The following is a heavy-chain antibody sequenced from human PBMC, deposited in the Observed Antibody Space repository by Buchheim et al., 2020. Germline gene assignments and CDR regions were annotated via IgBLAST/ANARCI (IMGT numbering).Heavy chain of an antibody. D-gene: IGHD3-16*02. CDR2: IYYSGST. CDR3: ARRDYRNWFDS. V-gene: IGHV4-39*01. J-gene: IGHJ5*01. CDR1: GGSINTRDFY. Sequence: QLQLQVSGPGLVKPSVTLSLTCTVSGGSINTRDFYWGWIRQPPGKRLEWIGDIYYSGSTYYNPSLKSRVTMSVDTSETQFSLKLSSVTAADTAVYYCARRDYRNWFDSGARE.